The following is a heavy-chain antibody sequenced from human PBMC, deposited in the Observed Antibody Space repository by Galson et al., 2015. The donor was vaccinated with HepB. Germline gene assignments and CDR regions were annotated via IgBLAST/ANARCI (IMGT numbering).Heavy chain of an antibody. CDR2: IDWDDDQ. CDR3: SRMGIVGAARQFDY. Sequence: PALVKPTQTLTLTCTFSGFSLSTRGMCVSWIRQPPGKALEWLARIDWDDDQYYSTSLKTRLTISKDTSKNQVVLIMTNMDPVDTATYYCSRMGIVGAARQFDYWGQGTLVTVSS. D-gene: IGHD1-26*01. J-gene: IGHJ4*02. CDR1: GFSLSTRGMC. V-gene: IGHV2-70*11.